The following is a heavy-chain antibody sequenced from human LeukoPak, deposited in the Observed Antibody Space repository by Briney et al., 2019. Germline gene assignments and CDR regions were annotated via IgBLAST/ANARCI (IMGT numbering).Heavy chain of an antibody. CDR2: ISYDGSNK. CDR1: GFTFSDYY. D-gene: IGHD3-10*01. J-gene: IGHJ4*02. Sequence: GGSLRLSCAASGFTFSDYYMSWVRQAPGKGLEWVAVISYDGSNKYYADSVKGRFTISRDNSKNTLYLQMNSLRAEDTAVYYCARQLWFGELSNLDYWGQGTLVTVSS. CDR3: ARQLWFGELSNLDY. V-gene: IGHV3-30-3*01.